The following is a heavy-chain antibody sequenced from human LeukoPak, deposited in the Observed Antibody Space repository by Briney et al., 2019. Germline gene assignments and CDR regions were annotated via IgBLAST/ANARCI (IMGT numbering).Heavy chain of an antibody. Sequence: GGSLRLSCAASGFTFSNAWMSWVRQAPGKGLEWVGRIKSKTDGGTTDYAAPVKGRFTISRGDSKNTLYLQMNSLKTEDTAVYYCTTETPYPVPRGGFDYWGQGTLVTVSS. CDR3: TTETPYPVPRGGFDY. CDR2: IKSKTDGGTT. CDR1: GFTFSNAW. V-gene: IGHV3-15*01. J-gene: IGHJ4*02. D-gene: IGHD3-10*01.